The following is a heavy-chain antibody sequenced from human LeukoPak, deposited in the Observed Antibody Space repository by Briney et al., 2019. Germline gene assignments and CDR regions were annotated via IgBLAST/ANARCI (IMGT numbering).Heavy chain of an antibody. D-gene: IGHD6-6*01. V-gene: IGHV4-34*01. Sequence: PSETLSLTCAVYGGSFRGYYWSWIRQPPGKGREWIGEINHSGSTNYNPSLKSRVTISVDTSKNQFSLKMSYVTAADTAVYYCARPRYSSSSPYDYWGQGTLVTVSS. CDR3: ARPRYSSSSPYDY. J-gene: IGHJ4*02. CDR1: GGSFRGYY. CDR2: INHSGST.